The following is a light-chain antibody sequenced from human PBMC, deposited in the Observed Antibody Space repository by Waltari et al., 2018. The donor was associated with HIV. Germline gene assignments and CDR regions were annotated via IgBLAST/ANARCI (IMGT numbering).Light chain of an antibody. V-gene: IGLV2-23*02. CDR1: SSDVDGYHF. J-gene: IGLJ3*02. CDR3: CSYAGSRTWV. CDR2: DVF. Sequence: QSALTQPASVSGSPGQSITIPCTGTSSDVDGYHFVSWYQQHPGKAPKLIIFDVFKRPSGVSVRFSGSKSGNTASLTISGLQSEDEADYYCCSYAGSRTWVFGGGTKVTVL.